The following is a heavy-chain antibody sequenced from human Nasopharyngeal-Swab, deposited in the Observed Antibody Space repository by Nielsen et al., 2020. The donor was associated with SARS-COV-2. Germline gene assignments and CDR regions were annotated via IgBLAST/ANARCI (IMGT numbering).Heavy chain of an antibody. CDR2: IKSKLDGGTT. CDR3: TTERITTSGLVQSYYGMDV. D-gene: IGHD3-3*01. Sequence: GESLKISCAASGLTFNYAWMSWVRQAPGKGLERVGRIKSKLDGGTTDTAAPVKGRFTISRDDSKNMIYLLMNSLKTDDTAVYYCTTERITTSGLVQSYYGMDVWGQGTTVTVSS. J-gene: IGHJ6*02. CDR1: GLTFNYAW. V-gene: IGHV3-15*01.